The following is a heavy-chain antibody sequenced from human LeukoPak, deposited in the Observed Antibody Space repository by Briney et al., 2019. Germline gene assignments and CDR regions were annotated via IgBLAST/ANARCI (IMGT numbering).Heavy chain of an antibody. D-gene: IGHD3-22*01. V-gene: IGHV3-23*01. CDR2: VSGSGGTP. CDR1: GFTFTSYA. Sequence: GGSLRLSCAASGFTFTSYAMSWVRQAPGKGLEWVSAVSGSGGTPYYADSVKGRFTISRDNSMNTLYLQMNSLRAEDTALYYCAKGLIYFDYWGQGTLVTVSS. CDR3: AKGLIYFDY. J-gene: IGHJ4*02.